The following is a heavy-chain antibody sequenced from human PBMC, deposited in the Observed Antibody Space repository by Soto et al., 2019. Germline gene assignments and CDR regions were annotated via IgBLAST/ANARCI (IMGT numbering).Heavy chain of an antibody. CDR2: IYRDGTT. V-gene: IGHV3-53*01. D-gene: IGHD3-16*01. CDR1: GLSVSDTY. J-gene: IGHJ2*01. CDR3: ARIEFYYDDSCQSTLLYFDL. Sequence: EEQLVESGGDFIQPGVSLRLSCAASGLSVSDTYMGWLRQGPGQGLVWVSVIYRDGTTYDTDSLKGRNTVSRDNAKNTVYLQMSSLRDEDTAVYYCARIEFYYDDSCQSTLLYFDLWGRGALVTVSS.